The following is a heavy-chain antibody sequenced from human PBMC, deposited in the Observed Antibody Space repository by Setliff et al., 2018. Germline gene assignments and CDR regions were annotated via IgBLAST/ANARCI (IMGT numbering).Heavy chain of an antibody. J-gene: IGHJ4*02. CDR1: GYSFTTYY. V-gene: IGHV1-46*01. CDR3: ARAGLAAAGRKGVLDH. D-gene: IGHD6-13*01. Sequence: GASVKVSCKASGYSFTTYYMHWVRQAPGQGLEWMGTINTGGGSSSSAQRFQGRVTMTRDTSTNTAYMELNSLTSNDTAVYYCARAGLAAAGRKGVLDHWGQGTLVTVSS. CDR2: INTGGGSS.